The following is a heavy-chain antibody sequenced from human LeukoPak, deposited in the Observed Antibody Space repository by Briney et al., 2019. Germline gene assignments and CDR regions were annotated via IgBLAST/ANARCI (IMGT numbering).Heavy chain of an antibody. CDR2: IKQDGSEK. CDR3: ARYKWNDAYFDY. D-gene: IGHD1-20*01. J-gene: IGHJ4*02. V-gene: IGHV3-7*01. CDR1: GFTFTTYW. Sequence: GGSLRLSCAASGFTFTTYWMSWVRQAPGKGLEWVANIKQDGSEKYYVDSVKGRFTISRDNAKNSLYLQMNSLRAEDTAVYYCARYKWNDAYFDYWGQGTLVTVSS.